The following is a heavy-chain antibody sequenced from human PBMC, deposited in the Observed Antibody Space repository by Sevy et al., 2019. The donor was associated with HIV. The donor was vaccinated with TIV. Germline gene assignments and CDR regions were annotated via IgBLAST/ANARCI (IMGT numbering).Heavy chain of an antibody. V-gene: IGHV4-59*13. D-gene: IGHD6-25*01. CDR1: GDSIGSSYY. Sequence: TLSLTCTVSGDSIGSSYYWNWIRQSPGKGLEWIGYIVYSGTTNYNPSLKNRVTVSLDTSKNHFSLERTSVTAAATAVYYCARGGGGDNGYYYSYYGMDVWGQGTTVTVSS. CDR3: ARGGGGDNGYYYSYYGMDV. J-gene: IGHJ6*02. CDR2: IVYSGTT.